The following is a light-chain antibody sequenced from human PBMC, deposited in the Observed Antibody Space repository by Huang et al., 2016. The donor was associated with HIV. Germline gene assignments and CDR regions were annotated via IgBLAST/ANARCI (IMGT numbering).Light chain of an antibody. CDR3: QQSYNTPWT. V-gene: IGKV1-39*01. J-gene: IGKJ1*01. CDR2: VAS. Sequence: DIQMTQSPSSLSASVGGRVTIPCRASQNINNYLKWDQQKPGKAPELLIVVASSLHSGGPSRFSGSGSGTDFTLTISSLQPDDFATYYCQQSYNTPWTFGQGTKVEIK. CDR1: QNINNY.